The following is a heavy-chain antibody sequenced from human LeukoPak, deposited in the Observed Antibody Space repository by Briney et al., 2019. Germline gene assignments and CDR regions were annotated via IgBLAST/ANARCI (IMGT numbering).Heavy chain of an antibody. CDR3: VPQTDLDV. V-gene: IGHV4-34*01. CDR1: GGSFSEYY. CDR2: ISQSGSI. J-gene: IGHJ6*02. Sequence: SETLSLTCAVYGGSFSEYYWSWIRQSPGKGLEWIAEISQSGSINYNPSLKSRVTISVDASKKQFSLKLSSVTAADTAVYYCVPQTDLDVWGQGTTVTVSS.